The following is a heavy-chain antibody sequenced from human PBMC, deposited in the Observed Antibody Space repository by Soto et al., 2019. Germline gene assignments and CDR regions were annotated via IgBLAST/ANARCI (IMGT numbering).Heavy chain of an antibody. D-gene: IGHD3-10*01. CDR2: ISWNSGSI. CDR1: GFTFDDYA. V-gene: IGHV3-9*01. Sequence: EVQLVESGGGLVQPGRSLRLSCAASGFTFDDYAMHWVRQAPGKGLEWVSGISWNSGSIGYADSVKGRFTISRDNAKNSLYLQMNSLRAEDTALYYCAKDMGFGDVEDYWGQGTLVTVSS. J-gene: IGHJ4*02. CDR3: AKDMGFGDVEDY.